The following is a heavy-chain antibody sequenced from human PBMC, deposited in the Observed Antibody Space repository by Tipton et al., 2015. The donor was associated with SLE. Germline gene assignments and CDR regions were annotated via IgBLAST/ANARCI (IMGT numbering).Heavy chain of an antibody. CDR2: IYYRGSI. D-gene: IGHD3-22*01. CDR3: ARGGTYHDSSGNIDY. V-gene: IGHV4-39*07. Sequence: TLSLTCTVSGGSISSSSYYWGWIRQPPGKGLAWIASIYYRGSIYFNPSLESRVTISLDTSKNQFSLKLSSVTAADTAVYYCARGGTYHDSSGNIDYWGQGTLVTASS. J-gene: IGHJ4*02. CDR1: GGSISSSSYY.